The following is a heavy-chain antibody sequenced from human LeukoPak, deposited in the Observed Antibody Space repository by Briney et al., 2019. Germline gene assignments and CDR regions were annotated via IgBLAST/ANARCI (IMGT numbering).Heavy chain of an antibody. CDR3: ATEIGVYSGSYYARTGGFDP. CDR1: GYTLTELS. D-gene: IGHD1-26*01. CDR2: FDPEDGET. V-gene: IGHV1-24*01. Sequence: GASVKVSCKVSGYTLTELSMHWVRQAPGKGLEWMGGFDPEDGETIYAQKFQGRVTMTEDTSTDTAYMELSSLRSEDTAVYYCATEIGVYSGSYYARTGGFDPWGQGTLVTVSS. J-gene: IGHJ5*02.